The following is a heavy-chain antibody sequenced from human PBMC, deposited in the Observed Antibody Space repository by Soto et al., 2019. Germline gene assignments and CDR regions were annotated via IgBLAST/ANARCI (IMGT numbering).Heavy chain of an antibody. V-gene: IGHV4-38-2*02. Sequence: PSETLSLTCGVSGYSITNGYFWAWIRQAPGKGLEWIGTIYHSGITYYNPSLKSRVTMSVDTSTNQLSLKLSSVTAADTAVYYCAREMTTVAPGAFDYWGQGTLVTVS. CDR1: GYSITNGYF. J-gene: IGHJ4*02. D-gene: IGHD4-17*01. CDR3: AREMTTVAPGAFDY. CDR2: IYHSGIT.